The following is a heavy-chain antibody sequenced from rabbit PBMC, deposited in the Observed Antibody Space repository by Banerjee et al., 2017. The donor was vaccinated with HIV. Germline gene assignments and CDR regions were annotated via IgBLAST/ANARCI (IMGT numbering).Heavy chain of an antibody. CDR2: IVTGTSGIA. J-gene: IGHJ4*01. V-gene: IGHV1S45*01. D-gene: IGHD2-1*01. Sequence: QQQLEESGGGLVQPEGSLTLTCKASGFTLSSYWMWWVRQAPGKGLEWIACIVTGTSGIAYYASWAKGRFTISKTSSTTVTLQMTSLTAADTATYFCATSPYGSVPGYGDDALWGQGTLVTVS. CDR3: ATSPYGSVPGYGDDAL. CDR1: GFTLSSYW.